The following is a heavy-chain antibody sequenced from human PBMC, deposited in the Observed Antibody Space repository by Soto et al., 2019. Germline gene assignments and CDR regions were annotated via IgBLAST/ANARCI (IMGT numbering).Heavy chain of an antibody. CDR3: ARGRGAARPLRPDGDSDNWFDP. Sequence: SETLSLTCAVYGGSFSGYYWSWIRQPPGKGLEWIGEINHSGSTNYNPSLKSRVTISVDTSKNQFSLKLSSVTAADTAVYYCARGRGAARPLRPDGDSDNWFDPWGQGTLVTVLL. D-gene: IGHD6-6*01. J-gene: IGHJ5*02. CDR1: GGSFSGYY. V-gene: IGHV4-34*01. CDR2: INHSGST.